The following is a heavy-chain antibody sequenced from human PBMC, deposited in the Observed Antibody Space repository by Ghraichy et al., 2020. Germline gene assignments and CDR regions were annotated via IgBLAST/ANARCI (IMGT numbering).Heavy chain of an antibody. V-gene: IGHV3-30*03. CDR2: ISSNGRNK. D-gene: IGHD3-3*01. J-gene: IGHJ4*02. CDR1: GFTFSSYS. Sequence: LSLTCAASGFTFSSYSMNWVRQAPGKGLEWVAVISSNGRNKYYADSVKGRFTISRDNPKNTLYLQMDSVRPEDTAVYYCVRDDYDYWTTSPHYFDCWGQGTLVTVSS. CDR3: VRDDYDYWTTSPHYFDC.